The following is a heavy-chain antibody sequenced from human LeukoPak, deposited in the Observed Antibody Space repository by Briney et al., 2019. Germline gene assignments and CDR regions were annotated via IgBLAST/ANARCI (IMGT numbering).Heavy chain of an antibody. CDR2: IYTSGST. CDR3: ANLHRDSDGYYYVDN. Sequence: SETLSLTCSVSGGSISNYYWSWIRQPAGKGLEGIGRIYTSGSTKYNPSLKSRVTMSLDKSKNQFSLKLSSVIAADTAVYYCANLHRDSDGYYYVDNWGQGTLVTVSS. J-gene: IGHJ4*02. D-gene: IGHD3-22*01. CDR1: GGSISNYY. V-gene: IGHV4-4*07.